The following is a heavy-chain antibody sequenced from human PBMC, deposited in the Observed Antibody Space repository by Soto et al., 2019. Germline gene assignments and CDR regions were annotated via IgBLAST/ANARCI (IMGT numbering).Heavy chain of an antibody. V-gene: IGHV1-18*01. CDR2: ISGYNGNT. CDR1: GYTFTNYG. Sequence: QVQVVQSGDEVKKPGASVKVSCKASGYTFTNYGFSWVRQAPGQGLEWMGWISGYNGNTKYAEKFQGRVTMTTDTSTSTAHMELRSLRSDGTAVYTCAREGQAPYYYYGMDVWGQGTAVTVSS. J-gene: IGHJ6*02. CDR3: AREGQAPYYYYGMDV.